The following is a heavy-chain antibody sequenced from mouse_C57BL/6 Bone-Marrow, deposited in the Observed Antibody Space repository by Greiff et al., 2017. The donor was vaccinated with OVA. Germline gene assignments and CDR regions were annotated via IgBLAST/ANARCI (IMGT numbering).Heavy chain of an antibody. V-gene: IGHV1-54*01. Sequence: QVQLKQSGAELVRPGTSVKVSCKASGYAFTNYLIEWVKQRPGQGLEWIGVINPGSGGTNYNEKFKGKATLTADKSSSTAYMQLSSLTSEDSAVYFCARGGYDDGYWGQGTTLTVSS. J-gene: IGHJ2*01. CDR2: INPGSGGT. CDR3: ARGGYDDGY. D-gene: IGHD2-2*01. CDR1: GYAFTNYL.